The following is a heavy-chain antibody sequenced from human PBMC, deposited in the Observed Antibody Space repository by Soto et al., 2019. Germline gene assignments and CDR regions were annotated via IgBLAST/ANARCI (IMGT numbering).Heavy chain of an antibody. CDR1: GYIFTTYS. Sequence: ASVKVSCKASGYIFTTYSLHWVRQAPGQRLEWMGWINPVFGNANYAQKFQGRVTITADASTSTAYMELSSLRSEDTAVYYCARVIVSIAAAGTRAEYFQHWGQGTLVTVSS. CDR2: INPVFGNA. V-gene: IGHV1-3*01. CDR3: ARVIVSIAAAGTRAEYFQH. D-gene: IGHD6-13*01. J-gene: IGHJ1*01.